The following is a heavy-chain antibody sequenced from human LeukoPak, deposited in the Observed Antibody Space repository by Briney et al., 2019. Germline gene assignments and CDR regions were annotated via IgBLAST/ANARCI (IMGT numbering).Heavy chain of an antibody. Sequence: GGSLRLSCAASGFTFSSYAMSWVRQAPGKGLEWVSAISGSGGSTYYADSVKGRFTISRDNSKNTLYLQMNSLRAEDTAVYYCVKVGFTMVRGDKNRPIDYWGQGTLVTVSS. J-gene: IGHJ4*02. CDR1: GFTFSSYA. D-gene: IGHD3-10*01. CDR2: ISGSGGST. CDR3: VKVGFTMVRGDKNRPIDY. V-gene: IGHV3-23*01.